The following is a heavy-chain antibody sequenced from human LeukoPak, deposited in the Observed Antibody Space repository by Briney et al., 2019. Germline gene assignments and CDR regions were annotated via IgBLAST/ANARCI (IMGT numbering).Heavy chain of an antibody. D-gene: IGHD1-1*01. CDR1: GFTFSDYY. CDR2: ITNGGSII. V-gene: IGHV3-11*01. Sequence: GGSLRLSCAASGFTFSDYYMTWIRQAPGKGLEWISYITNGGSIIYYADSVRGRFTISRDNTQNSLFLQMNSLRVDDTAVYYCARVGLSGTTFIDYWGQGTLVTVSS. CDR3: ARVGLSGTTFIDY. J-gene: IGHJ4*02.